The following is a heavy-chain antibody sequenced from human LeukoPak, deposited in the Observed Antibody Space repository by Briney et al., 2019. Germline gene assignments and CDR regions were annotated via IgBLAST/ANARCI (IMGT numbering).Heavy chain of an antibody. CDR1: GFTFDDYA. V-gene: IGHV3-9*01. D-gene: IGHD3-22*01. J-gene: IGHJ2*01. Sequence: GRSLRLSCAASGFTFDDYAMHWVRQAPGKGLEWVSGISWNSGSIGYADSVKGRFTISRDNAKNSLYLQMNSLRAEDTALYYCAKDGLYDSSGYYSPDVWYFDLWGRGTLVTVSS. CDR2: ISWNSGSI. CDR3: AKDGLYDSSGYYSPDVWYFDL.